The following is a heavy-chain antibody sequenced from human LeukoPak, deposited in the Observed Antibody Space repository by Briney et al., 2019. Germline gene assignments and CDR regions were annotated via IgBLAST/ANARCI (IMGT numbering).Heavy chain of an antibody. CDR1: GFNFSSYW. Sequence: GGSLRLSCAASGFNFSSYWMHWVRQAPGKGLVWISAISGSGGSTYYADSVKGRFTISRDNSKNTLYLQMNSLRAEDTAVYYCAVRGVKEDFDYWGQGTLVTVSS. D-gene: IGHD3-10*01. CDR2: ISGSGGST. V-gene: IGHV3-23*01. CDR3: AVRGVKEDFDY. J-gene: IGHJ4*02.